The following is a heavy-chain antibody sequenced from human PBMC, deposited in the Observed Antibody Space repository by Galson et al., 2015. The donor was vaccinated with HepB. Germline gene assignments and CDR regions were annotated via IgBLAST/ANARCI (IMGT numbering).Heavy chain of an antibody. V-gene: IGHV1-46*01. D-gene: IGHD2-2*01. Sequence: GYTFTNYYMHWVRQAPGQGLEWMGIINPNSGSTSYAQKFQGRVTMTRDTSTSTLYMELSSLRSEDTAVYYCAREVVPAAYYGMDVWGQGTTVTVSS. CDR1: GYTFTNYY. CDR2: INPNSGST. CDR3: AREVVPAAYYGMDV. J-gene: IGHJ6*02.